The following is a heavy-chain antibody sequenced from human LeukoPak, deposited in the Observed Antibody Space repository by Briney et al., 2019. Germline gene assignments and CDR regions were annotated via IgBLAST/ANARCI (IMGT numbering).Heavy chain of an antibody. J-gene: IGHJ5*01. CDR2: IKQDGGEI. D-gene: IGHD1-26*01. CDR3: ARDKVVGPTKFDS. CDR1: GFTFSRYW. V-gene: IGHV3-7*01. Sequence: PGGSLRLSCAASGFTFSRYWMSWVCQAPGKGLEWVANIKQDGGEIYYVDSVKGRFTISRDNAKNSVYLHMNSLRAEDTAVYYCARDKVVGPTKFDSWGQGTLVTVSS.